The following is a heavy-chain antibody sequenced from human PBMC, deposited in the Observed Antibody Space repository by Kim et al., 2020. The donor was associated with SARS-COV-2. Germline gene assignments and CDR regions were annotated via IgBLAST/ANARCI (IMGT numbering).Heavy chain of an antibody. V-gene: IGHV3-21*01. CDR3: ASPGGNDEEYFDY. D-gene: IGHD2-15*01. Sequence: YADSVKGRFTISRDNAKNSLYLQMNSLRAEDTAVYYCASPGGNDEEYFDYWGQGTLVTVSS. J-gene: IGHJ4*02.